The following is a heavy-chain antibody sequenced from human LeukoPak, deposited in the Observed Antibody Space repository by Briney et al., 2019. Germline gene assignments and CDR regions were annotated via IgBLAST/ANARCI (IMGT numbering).Heavy chain of an antibody. V-gene: IGHV5-51*01. CDR2: IYPGDSDT. D-gene: IGHD6-19*01. CDR1: GYRFTSYW. Sequence: GESLKISCKGSGYRFTSYWIGWVRQMPGKGLEWMGIIYPGDSDTRYSPSFQGQVTISADKSISTAYLQWSSLKASDTAMYYCARPGYSSGWYAVYWGQGTLVTVSS. J-gene: IGHJ4*02. CDR3: ARPGYSSGWYAVY.